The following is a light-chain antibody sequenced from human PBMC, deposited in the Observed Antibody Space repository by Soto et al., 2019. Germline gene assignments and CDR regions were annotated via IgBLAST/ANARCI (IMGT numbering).Light chain of an antibody. CDR1: QSVRNDY. Sequence: EILLTQSPGTLSLSPGERATLSCRASQSVRNDYLAWYQQKPGQAPRLLIYGAYGRATGIPDRFSGSGSGTDFTLTISRLEPEDFAVYYCQQYGSPPYTFGRGTKLEL. V-gene: IGKV3-20*01. CDR3: QQYGSPPYT. J-gene: IGKJ2*01. CDR2: GAY.